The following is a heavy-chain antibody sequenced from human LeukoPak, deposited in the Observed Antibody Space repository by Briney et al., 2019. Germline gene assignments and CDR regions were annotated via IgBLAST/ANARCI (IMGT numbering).Heavy chain of an antibody. CDR1: GYTFTSYG. J-gene: IGHJ4*02. Sequence: ASVKVSCKASGYTFTSYGISWVRQAPGQRLEWMGWISAYNGNTNYAQKLQGRVTMTTDTSTSTAYMELRSLRSDDTAVYYCSIRPEMTLQHFEYWGQGTLVTVSS. CDR3: SIRPEMTLQHFEY. CDR2: ISAYNGNT. V-gene: IGHV1-18*01. D-gene: IGHD5-24*01.